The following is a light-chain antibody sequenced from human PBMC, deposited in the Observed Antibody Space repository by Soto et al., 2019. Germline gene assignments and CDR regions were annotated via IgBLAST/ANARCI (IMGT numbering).Light chain of an antibody. CDR1: SSDVGSYNL. CDR2: EGS. Sequence: QSALTPPASVSGSPGQSITISCTGTSSDVGSYNLVSWYQQHPGKAPKLMIYEGSKRPSGVSNRFSGSKSGNTASRTISGLQAEDEADYYCCSYAGSSTWVFGGGTKGTVL. J-gene: IGLJ2*01. V-gene: IGLV2-23*01. CDR3: CSYAGSSTWV.